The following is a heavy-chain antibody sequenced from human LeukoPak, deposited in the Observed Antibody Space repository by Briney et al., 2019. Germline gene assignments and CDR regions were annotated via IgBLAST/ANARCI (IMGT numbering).Heavy chain of an antibody. CDR1: GYTFISYD. Sequence: ASVKVSCKASGYTFISYDINWVRQATGQGLEWIGWMNPNSGNTGYAHKFQGRVTMTRNTSISTAYMELSSLRSEDTAVYYCARLLYDSSGYSYYFDYWGQGSLVTVSS. J-gene: IGHJ4*02. CDR3: ARLLYDSSGYSYYFDY. V-gene: IGHV1-8*01. D-gene: IGHD3-22*01. CDR2: MNPNSGNT.